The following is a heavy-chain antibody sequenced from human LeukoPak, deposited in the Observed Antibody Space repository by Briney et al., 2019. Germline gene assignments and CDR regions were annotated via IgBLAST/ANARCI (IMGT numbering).Heavy chain of an antibody. D-gene: IGHD3-9*01. CDR3: ARGYYDLLTGHVVTYYFDY. J-gene: IGHJ4*02. CDR1: GYIFTNYA. Sequence: ASVKVSCKASGYIFTNYAIHWVRQAPGQRLEWMGWINAGNGKAYYSQKFRGRVTLTRDTSASTAYMELSSLRSADTAVYYCARGYYDLLTGHVVTYYFDYWGQGTLVTVSS. V-gene: IGHV1-3*01. CDR2: INAGNGKA.